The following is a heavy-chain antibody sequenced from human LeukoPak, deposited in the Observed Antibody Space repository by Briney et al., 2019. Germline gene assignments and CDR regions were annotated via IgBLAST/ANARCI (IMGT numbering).Heavy chain of an antibody. CDR1: GGSISSYY. CDR3: ARAQEGLDY. CDR2: IYYSGST. V-gene: IGHV4-59*01. Sequence: SETLSLTCTVSGGSISSYYWSWIRQPPGKGLEWIGYIYYSGSTNYNPSLKSRVTISVDTSKNQSSLKLSSVTAADTAVYYCARAQEGLDYWGQGTLVTVSS. J-gene: IGHJ4*02.